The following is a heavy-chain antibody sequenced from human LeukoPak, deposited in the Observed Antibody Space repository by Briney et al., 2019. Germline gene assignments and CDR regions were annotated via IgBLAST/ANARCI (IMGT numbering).Heavy chain of an antibody. D-gene: IGHD6-19*01. Sequence: QPGRSLRLSCAASGFTFSSYAIYWVRQAPGKGLEWVSGISGSGGDTYFADSVKGRFTISRDNSKNTVFLQVDSLRAEDTAVYYCAKTTAGYSSGRYPGWPVDYWGQGTLVTVSS. CDR2: ISGSGGDT. CDR1: GFTFSSYA. V-gene: IGHV3-23*01. J-gene: IGHJ4*02. CDR3: AKTTAGYSSGRYPGWPVDY.